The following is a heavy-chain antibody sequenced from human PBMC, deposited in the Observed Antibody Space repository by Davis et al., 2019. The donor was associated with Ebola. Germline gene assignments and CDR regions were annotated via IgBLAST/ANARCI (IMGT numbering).Heavy chain of an antibody. CDR2: IKQDGSEK. Sequence: GGSLRLSCAASGFTFSSYWMSWVCQAPGKGLEWVANIKQDGSEKYYVDSVKGRFTISRDNAKNSLYLQMNSLRAEDTAVYYCARGRGYGDYYYYYGMDVWGQGTTVTVSS. V-gene: IGHV3-7*03. D-gene: IGHD4-17*01. J-gene: IGHJ6*02. CDR1: GFTFSSYW. CDR3: ARGRGYGDYYYYYGMDV.